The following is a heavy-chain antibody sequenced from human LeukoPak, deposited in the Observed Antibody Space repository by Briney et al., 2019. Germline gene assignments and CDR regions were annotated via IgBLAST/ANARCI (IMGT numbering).Heavy chain of an antibody. CDR1: GYTFTSYG. CDR2: ISAYNGNT. CDR3: AKVSIAAAGTLMGYFDY. V-gene: IGHV1-18*01. D-gene: IGHD6-13*01. J-gene: IGHJ4*02. Sequence: ATVKVSCKASGYTFTSYGISWVRQAPGQGLEWMGWISAYNGNTNYAQKFQGRVTITADESTSTAYMELSSLRSEDTAVYYCAKVSIAAAGTLMGYFDYWGQGTLVAVSS.